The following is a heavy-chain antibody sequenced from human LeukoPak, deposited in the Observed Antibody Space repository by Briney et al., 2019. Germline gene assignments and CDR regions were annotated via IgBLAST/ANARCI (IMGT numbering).Heavy chain of an antibody. D-gene: IGHD2-2*01. CDR3: AKRYCSSSTCYWVAFDI. V-gene: IGHV3-30-3*02. CDR1: GFTFSSYA. J-gene: IGHJ3*02. CDR2: ISYDGSNK. Sequence: GGSLRLSCAASGFTFSSYAMHWVRQAPGKGLEWVAVISYDGSNKYYADSVKGRFTISRDNSKNTLYLKMNSLRAEDTAVYYCAKRYCSSSTCYWVAFDIWGQGTMVTVSS.